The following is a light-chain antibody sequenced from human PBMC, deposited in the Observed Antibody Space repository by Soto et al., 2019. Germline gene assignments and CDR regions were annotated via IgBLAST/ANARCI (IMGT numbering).Light chain of an antibody. CDR3: HVWDNSYYV. Sequence: SYELTQPLSMSVALGQTARITCGGDNIESKNVHWYQQKPGQAPVLVIYRDRNRPSGIPERFSGSNSGNTATLTISRAQAGDEADYYCHVWDNSYYVFGTGTKLTVL. CDR1: NIESKN. V-gene: IGLV3-9*01. CDR2: RDR. J-gene: IGLJ1*01.